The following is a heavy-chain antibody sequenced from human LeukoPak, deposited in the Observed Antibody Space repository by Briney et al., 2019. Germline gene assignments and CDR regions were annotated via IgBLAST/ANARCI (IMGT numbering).Heavy chain of an antibody. CDR3: ARDPAGYCSSTSCYEGSYFDY. J-gene: IGHJ4*02. CDR1: GFTFSSYE. V-gene: IGHV3-48*03. CDR2: ISSSGSTI. D-gene: IGHD2-2*01. Sequence: GGSLRLSCAASGFTFSSYEMNWVRQAPGKGLEWVSYISSSGSTIYYADSVKGRFTISRDNAKNSLYLQMNSLRAEDTAIYYCARDPAGYCSSTSCYEGSYFDYWGQGTLVTVSS.